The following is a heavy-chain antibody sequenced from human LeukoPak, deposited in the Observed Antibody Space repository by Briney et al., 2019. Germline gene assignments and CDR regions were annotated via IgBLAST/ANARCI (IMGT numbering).Heavy chain of an antibody. Sequence: GGSLRLSCAASGFTFSNAWMSWVRQAPGKGLEWVGRIKSKTDGGTTDYAAPVKGRFTISRDDSKNTLYLQMNSLKTEDTAVYYCTTWYGDYEAHWFDPWGQGTLVTVSS. CDR3: TTWYGDYEAHWFDP. J-gene: IGHJ5*02. CDR1: GFTFSNAW. V-gene: IGHV3-15*01. D-gene: IGHD4-17*01. CDR2: IKSKTDGGTT.